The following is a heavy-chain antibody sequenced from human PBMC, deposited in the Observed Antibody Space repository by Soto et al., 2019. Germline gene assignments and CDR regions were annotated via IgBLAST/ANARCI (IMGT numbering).Heavy chain of an antibody. V-gene: IGHV1-46*03. Sequence: ASVKVSCKASGYTFTSYYMHWVRQAPGQGLEWMGIINPSGGSTSYAQKFQGRVTMTRDTSTSTVYMELSSLRSEDTAVYYCARGLGGYSYGYRSRGAFDIWGQGTMVTVSS. CDR3: ARGLGGYSYGYRSRGAFDI. D-gene: IGHD5-18*01. CDR1: GYTFTSYY. CDR2: INPSGGST. J-gene: IGHJ3*02.